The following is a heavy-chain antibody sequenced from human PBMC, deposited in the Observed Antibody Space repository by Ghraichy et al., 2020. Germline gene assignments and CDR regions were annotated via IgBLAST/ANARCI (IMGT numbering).Heavy chain of an antibody. CDR1: GFTFSSYA. J-gene: IGHJ4*02. CDR3: ARDIERLGYSYGCD. D-gene: IGHD5-18*01. CDR2: ISYDGSNK. Sequence: GGSLRLSCAASGFTFSSYAMHWVRQAPGKGLEWVAVISYDGSNKYYADSVKGRFTISRDNSKNTLYLQMNSLRAEDTAVYYCARDIERLGYSYGCDWGQGTLVTVSS. V-gene: IGHV3-30-3*01.